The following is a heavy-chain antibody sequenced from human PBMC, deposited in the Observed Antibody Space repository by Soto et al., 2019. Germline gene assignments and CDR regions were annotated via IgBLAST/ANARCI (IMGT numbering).Heavy chain of an antibody. Sequence: SLRLSCTASGFTLNYYWMHWVRQAPGKGLVWVSRINSDGSTTNYADSVKGRFTISRDNAKNTLYLEMNSLRAEDTAVYYCANFYSGSYSTYWGQGTLVTVSS. J-gene: IGHJ4*02. CDR2: INSDGSTT. V-gene: IGHV3-74*01. CDR3: ANFYSGSYSTY. D-gene: IGHD1-26*01. CDR1: GFTLNYYW.